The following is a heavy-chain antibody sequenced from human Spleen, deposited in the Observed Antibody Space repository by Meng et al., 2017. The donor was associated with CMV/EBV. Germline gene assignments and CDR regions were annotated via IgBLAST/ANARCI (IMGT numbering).Heavy chain of an antibody. J-gene: IGHJ6*02. CDR1: GGSFSGYY. D-gene: IGHD5-18*01. V-gene: IGHV4-34*01. CDR2: IYYSGST. CDR3: ARGIQLWKLYYYYGMDV. Sequence: ESLKISCAVYGGSFSGYYWSWIRQPPGKGLEWIGSIYYSGSTYYNPSLKSRVTISVDTSKNQFSLKLSSVTAADTAVYYCARGIQLWKLYYYYGMDVWGQGTTVTVSS.